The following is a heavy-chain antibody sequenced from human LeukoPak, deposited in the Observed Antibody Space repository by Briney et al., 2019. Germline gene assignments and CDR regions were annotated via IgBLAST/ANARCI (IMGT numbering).Heavy chain of an antibody. CDR1: GGTFSSYA. J-gene: IGHJ4*02. D-gene: IGHD6-13*01. Sequence: ASVKVSCKASGGTFSSYAISWVRQAPGQGLEWMGRIIPILGIANYALKFQGRVTITADKSTSTAYMELSSLRSEDTAVYYCARALYSSSWCDEFDYWGQGTLVTVSS. CDR2: IIPILGIA. CDR3: ARALYSSSWCDEFDY. V-gene: IGHV1-69*04.